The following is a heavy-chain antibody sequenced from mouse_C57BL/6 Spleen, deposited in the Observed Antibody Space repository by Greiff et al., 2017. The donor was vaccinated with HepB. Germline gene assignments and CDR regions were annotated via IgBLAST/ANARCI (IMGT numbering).Heavy chain of an antibody. Sequence: EVQLVESGGGLVKPGGSLKLSCAASGFTFSSYAMSWVRQTPEKRLEWVATISDGGSYTYYPDNVKGRFTISRDNAKNNLYLQMSHLKSEDTAMYYCAREGSDYDLAYWGQGTLVTVSA. CDR1: GFTFSSYA. CDR2: ISDGGSYT. CDR3: AREGSDYDLAY. D-gene: IGHD2-4*01. J-gene: IGHJ3*01. V-gene: IGHV5-4*01.